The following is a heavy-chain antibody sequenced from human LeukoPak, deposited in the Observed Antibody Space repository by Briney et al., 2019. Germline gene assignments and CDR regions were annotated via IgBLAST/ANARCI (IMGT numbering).Heavy chain of an antibody. CDR1: GGSISSGSYY. D-gene: IGHD2-2*01. CDR3: ATTAGNIVVVPAAGPPAFDI. V-gene: IGHV4-61*02. CDR2: IYTSGST. Sequence: SETLSLTCTVSGGSISSGSYYWSWIRQPAGKGLEWIVRIYTSGSTNYNPSLKSRVTISVDTSKNQFSLKLSSVTAADTAVYYCATTAGNIVVVPAAGPPAFDIWGQGTMVTVSS. J-gene: IGHJ3*02.